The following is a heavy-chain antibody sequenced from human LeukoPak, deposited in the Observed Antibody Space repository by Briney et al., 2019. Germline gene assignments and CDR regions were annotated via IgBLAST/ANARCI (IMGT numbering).Heavy chain of an antibody. D-gene: IGHD5-18*01. J-gene: IGHJ3*02. CDR2: INTNTGNP. CDR3: ARAFKTWIQLWAPGADDAFDI. V-gene: IGHV7-4-1*02. CDR1: GYTFTSYA. Sequence: VASVKVSCKASGYTFTSYAMNWVRQAPGQGLEWMGWINTNTGNPTYAQGFTGRFVFSLDTSVSTAYLQISSLKAEDTAVYYCARAFKTWIQLWAPGADDAFDIWGQGTMVTVSS.